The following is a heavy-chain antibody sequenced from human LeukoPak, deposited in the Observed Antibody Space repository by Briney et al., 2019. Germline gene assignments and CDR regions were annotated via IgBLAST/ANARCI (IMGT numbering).Heavy chain of an antibody. J-gene: IGHJ4*02. D-gene: IGHD2-2*01. CDR1: GGTFSSYA. Sequence: SVKVSCKASGGTFSSYAISWVRQAPGQGLEWMGRIIPILGIANYAQKFQGGVTITADKSTSTAYMELSSLRSEDTAVYYCARGASGYCSSTSCFDFDYWGQGTLVTVSS. CDR3: ARGASGYCSSTSCFDFDY. V-gene: IGHV1-69*04. CDR2: IIPILGIA.